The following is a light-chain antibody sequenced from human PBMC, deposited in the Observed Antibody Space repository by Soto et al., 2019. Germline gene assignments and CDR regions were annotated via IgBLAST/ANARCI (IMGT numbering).Light chain of an antibody. CDR2: DVT. CDR1: SGDVGGYNY. J-gene: IGLJ2*01. V-gene: IGLV2-14*03. Sequence: QSALTQPASVSGSPGQSITISCSGTSGDVGGYNYVSWYQHHPGKAPKLIIYDVTYRPSGVSDSFSGSKSGNMASLAISGLQAEDEAAYYCCSYTSGRPLVVFGGGTTLTVL. CDR3: CSYTSGRPLVV.